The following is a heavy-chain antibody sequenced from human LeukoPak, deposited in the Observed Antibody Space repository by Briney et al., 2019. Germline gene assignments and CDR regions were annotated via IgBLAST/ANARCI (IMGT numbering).Heavy chain of an antibody. D-gene: IGHD3-10*01. CDR1: GGTFSSYA. CDR3: ARQAYYSNSGSWTGFDY. Sequence: SVKVSCKASGGTFSSYAISWVRQAPGQGLEWMGGIIPIFGTANYAQKFQGRVTITTDESTSTAYMELSSLRSEDTAVYYCARQAYYSNSGSWTGFDYWGQGTLVTVSS. V-gene: IGHV1-69*05. J-gene: IGHJ4*02. CDR2: IIPIFGTA.